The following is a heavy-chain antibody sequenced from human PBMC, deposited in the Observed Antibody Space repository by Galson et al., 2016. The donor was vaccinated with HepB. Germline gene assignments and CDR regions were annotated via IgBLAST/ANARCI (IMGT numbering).Heavy chain of an antibody. J-gene: IGHJ4*02. CDR3: ATTYYYERGFDY. CDR2: ISYDGSNK. V-gene: IGHV3-30*03. Sequence: SLRLSCAVSGFTFSSYGMHWVRQAPGKGLEWVAVISYDGSNKFYADSVKGRFTISRDNSKNTLYPQMNSLRAEDTAVYYCATTYYYERGFDYWGQGTLVTVSS. D-gene: IGHD3-22*01. CDR1: GFTFSSYG.